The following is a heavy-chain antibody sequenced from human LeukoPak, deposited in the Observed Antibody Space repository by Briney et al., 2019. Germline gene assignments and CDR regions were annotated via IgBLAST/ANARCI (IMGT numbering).Heavy chain of an antibody. CDR2: MYTGGGR. CDR1: GFSVRNYY. J-gene: IGHJ4*02. V-gene: IGHV3-66*01. D-gene: IGHD2-21*02. CDR3: PSGQSYCGADCYSD. Sequence: GGSLRLSCAASGFSVRNYYMSWVRQPPGKGLEWVAVMYTGGGRYYGDSVKGRFTISRHNSKNTVFLQMNRLRVEDTALYYCPSGQSYCGADCYSDWGQGTLVTVSS.